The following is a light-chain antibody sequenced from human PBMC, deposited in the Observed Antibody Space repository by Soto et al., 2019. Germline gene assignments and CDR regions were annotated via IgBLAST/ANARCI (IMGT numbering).Light chain of an antibody. Sequence: QSALTQPASVSGSPGQSITISCTGSSNDVGAFNYVSWYRHSPGEAPKVLIRGVSLRPSGVSIRFSASKSANTASLTISGLQAEDEALYYCSSYTTSNTWVFGGGTKLTVL. CDR3: SSYTTSNTWV. J-gene: IGLJ3*02. V-gene: IGLV2-14*03. CDR2: GVS. CDR1: SNDVGAFNY.